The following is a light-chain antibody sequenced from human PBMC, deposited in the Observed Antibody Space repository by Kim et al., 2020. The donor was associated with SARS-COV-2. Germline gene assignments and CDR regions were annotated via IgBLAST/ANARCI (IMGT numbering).Light chain of an antibody. J-gene: IGKJ1*01. CDR1: QSVRSF. Sequence: EIVLTQSPATLSLSPGERATLSCRASQSVRSFLAWYQQKPGQAPRLLIYDASNRATGIPARFSGSGSGTDFTLTISSLEPEDFAVYYCQQHDNWPTTFGQGTKVDIK. CDR2: DAS. CDR3: QQHDNWPTT. V-gene: IGKV3-11*01.